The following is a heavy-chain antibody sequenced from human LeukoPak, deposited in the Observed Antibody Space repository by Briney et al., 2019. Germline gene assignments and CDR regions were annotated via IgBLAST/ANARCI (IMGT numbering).Heavy chain of an antibody. J-gene: IGHJ4*02. D-gene: IGHD3-10*01. V-gene: IGHV3-21*01. CDR3: ARTPTITMVRGVIITNNIPTYYFDY. Sequence: PGGSLRLSCAASGFTFSNYSMNWVRQAPGQGLEWVSSISISSSYIYYADSVKGRFTISRDNAKNSLYLQMNSLRADDTAVYYCARTPTITMVRGVIITNNIPTYYFDYWGQGTLVTVSS. CDR2: ISISSSYI. CDR1: GFTFSNYS.